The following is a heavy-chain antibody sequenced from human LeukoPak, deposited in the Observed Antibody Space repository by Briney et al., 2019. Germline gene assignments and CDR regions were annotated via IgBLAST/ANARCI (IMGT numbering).Heavy chain of an antibody. V-gene: IGHV1-69*05. CDR2: IIPIFGTP. J-gene: IGHJ6*03. D-gene: IGHD4-11*01. CDR3: ARGPTTIYFYYYMDV. Sequence: SVKVSCKASGGTFSSYTISWVRQAPGQGLEWMGGIIPIFGTPNYAQKFQGRVTITTDESTSTAYMHLSSLRSEDTAVYYCARGPTTIYFYYYMDVWGKGTTVTVSS. CDR1: GGTFSSYT.